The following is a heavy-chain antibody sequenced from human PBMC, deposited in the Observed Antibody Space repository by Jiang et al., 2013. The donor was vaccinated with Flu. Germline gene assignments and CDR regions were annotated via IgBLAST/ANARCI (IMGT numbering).Heavy chain of an antibody. CDR3: TRGSTSVYDSHSYYMDV. Sequence: QTLSLTCAISGDSVSSNSAAWNWIRQSPSRGLEWLGRTYYRSKWYSDYAGSVKGRLAISPDTYKNHFSLQLSSVTPEDTATYFCTRGSTSVYDSHSYYMDVWGRGTTVTVSS. J-gene: IGHJ6*03. D-gene: IGHD5/OR15-5a*01. V-gene: IGHV6-1*01. CDR2: TYYRSKWYS. CDR1: GDSVSSNSAA.